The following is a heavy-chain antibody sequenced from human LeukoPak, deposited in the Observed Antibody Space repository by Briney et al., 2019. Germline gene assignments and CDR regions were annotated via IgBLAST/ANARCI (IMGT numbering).Heavy chain of an antibody. CDR3: ARADKCSGGSCYSWWFDP. D-gene: IGHD2-15*01. Sequence: EALVKVSCKASGGTFSSYAISWVRQAPGQGLEWMGGIIPIFGTANYAQKFQGRVTITADKSTSTAYMELSSLRSEDTAVYYCARADKCSGGSCYSWWFDPWGQGTLVTVSS. CDR1: GGTFSSYA. CDR2: IIPIFGTA. V-gene: IGHV1-69*06. J-gene: IGHJ5*02.